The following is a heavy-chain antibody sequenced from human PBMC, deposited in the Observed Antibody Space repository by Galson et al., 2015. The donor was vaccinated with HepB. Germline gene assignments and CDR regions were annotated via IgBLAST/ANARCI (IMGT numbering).Heavy chain of an antibody. V-gene: IGHV3-21*01. CDR2: VGGNSKSI. Sequence: SLRLSCAASGFTFSGYSMNWVRQAPGKGLEWVSSVGGNSKSIYYADSVRGRFTISRDNAKGSLYPQMNSLRAEDTAVYYCARESAEAFDYWGQGTLVTVSS. CDR3: ARESAEAFDY. CDR1: GFTFSGYS. J-gene: IGHJ4*02.